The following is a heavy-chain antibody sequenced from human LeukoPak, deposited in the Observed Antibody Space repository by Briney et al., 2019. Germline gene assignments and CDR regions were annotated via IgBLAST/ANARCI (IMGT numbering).Heavy chain of an antibody. J-gene: IGHJ4*02. D-gene: IGHD6-13*01. CDR2: IYHSGST. Sequence: PSETLSLTCAVSGGSISSSNWWSWVRQPPGKGLEWIGEIYHSGSTNYNPSLKSRVTISVDKSKNQFSPKLSSVTAADTAVYYCARDPETGDNIAAAGPSYWGQGTLVTVSS. CDR1: GGSISSSNW. CDR3: ARDPETGDNIAAAGPSY. V-gene: IGHV4-4*02.